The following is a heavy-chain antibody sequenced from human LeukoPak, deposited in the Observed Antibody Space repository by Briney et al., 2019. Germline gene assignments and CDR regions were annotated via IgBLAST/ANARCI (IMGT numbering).Heavy chain of an antibody. CDR2: IYSSGST. Sequence: SETLSLTCTVSGGSISSYYWSWIRQPAGKGLEWIGCIYSSGSTNYNPSLKSRVTMSVDTSKNQFSLKLTSVTAADTAVYYCAGAHATGSSTGCLDEFYYYYMDVWGKGTTVTVSS. J-gene: IGHJ6*03. D-gene: IGHD2-2*01. CDR1: GGSISSYY. V-gene: IGHV4-4*07. CDR3: AGAHATGSSTGCLDEFYYYYMDV.